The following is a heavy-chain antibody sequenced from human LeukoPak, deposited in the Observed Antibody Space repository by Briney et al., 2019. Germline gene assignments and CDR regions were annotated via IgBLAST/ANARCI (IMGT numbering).Heavy chain of an antibody. Sequence: GGSLRLSCAASGFTFSSYSMNWVRQAPGKGLEWVSSISSSSSYIYYADSVKGRFTISRDNAKNTLYLQMNSLRAEDTAVYYCARDWPTIAAAGTIPEYFQHWGQGTLVTVSA. CDR3: ARDWPTIAAAGTIPEYFQH. V-gene: IGHV3-21*01. CDR1: GFTFSSYS. J-gene: IGHJ1*01. D-gene: IGHD6-13*01. CDR2: ISSSSSYI.